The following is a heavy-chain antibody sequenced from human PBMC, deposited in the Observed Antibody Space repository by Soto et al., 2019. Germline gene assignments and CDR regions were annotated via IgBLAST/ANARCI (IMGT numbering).Heavy chain of an antibody. V-gene: IGHV3-21*01. Sequence: EVQLVESGGGLVKPGGSLRLSCAASGFTFSSYSMNWVRQAPGKGLEWVSSISSSSSYIYYADSVKGRFTISRDNAKNSLYLQMNSLRAEDTAVYYCARVVFPCGDYCNDAFDIWGQGTMVTGSS. CDR2: ISSSSSYI. D-gene: IGHD4-17*01. CDR3: ARVVFPCGDYCNDAFDI. CDR1: GFTFSSYS. J-gene: IGHJ3*02.